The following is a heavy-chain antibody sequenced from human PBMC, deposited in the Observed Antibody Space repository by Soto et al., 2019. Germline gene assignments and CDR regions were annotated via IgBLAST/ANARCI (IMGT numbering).Heavy chain of an antibody. Sequence: QVQLVQSGAEVKKPGASVKVSCKTSGYTFTGYGINWVRQAPGHGLEWMGWISVFNGNTKYGQNIQDRVIMTTDTTTSTDYMELRSLRSDDTAVYFCGRDGSGGIIDSWGQGTMLIVSS. J-gene: IGHJ3*01. V-gene: IGHV1-18*01. CDR1: GYTFTGYG. CDR2: ISVFNGNT. CDR3: GRDGSGGIIDS. D-gene: IGHD2-15*01.